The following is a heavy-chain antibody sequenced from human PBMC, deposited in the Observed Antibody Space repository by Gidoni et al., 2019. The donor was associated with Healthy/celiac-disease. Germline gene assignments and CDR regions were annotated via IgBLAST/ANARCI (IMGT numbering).Heavy chain of an antibody. CDR1: GGSFSGYY. V-gene: IGHV4-34*01. D-gene: IGHD6-13*01. CDR3: AKLDGYSSSWYSI. J-gene: IGHJ4*02. CDR2: INHSGST. Sequence: QVQLQQWGAGLLKPSETLSLTCAAYGGSFSGYYWSWIRQPPGKGLEWIGEINHSGSTNYNPSLKSRVTISVDTSKNQFSLKLSSVTAADTAVYYCAKLDGYSSSWYSIWGQGTLVTVSS.